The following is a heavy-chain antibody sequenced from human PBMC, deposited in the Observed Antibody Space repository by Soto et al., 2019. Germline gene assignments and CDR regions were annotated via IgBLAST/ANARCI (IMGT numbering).Heavy chain of an antibody. CDR2: IGGSSITT. J-gene: IGHJ4*02. CDR1: GFTFSSYA. D-gene: IGHD3-10*01. V-gene: IGHV3-23*01. Sequence: VQLLESGGGLEQPGGSLRLSCAASGFTFSSYAMSWVRQAPGKGLEWVSTIGGSSITTYYADSVKGRFTISRDNSQNTLYLQINSLRAEDTAVYYCAKDRNLRGVLFDSWGQGTLVTVSS. CDR3: AKDRNLRGVLFDS.